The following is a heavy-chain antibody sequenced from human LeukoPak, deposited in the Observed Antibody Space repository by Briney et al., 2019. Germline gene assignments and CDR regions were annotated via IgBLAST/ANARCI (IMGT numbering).Heavy chain of an antibody. J-gene: IGHJ4*02. Sequence: SETLSLTCAVYGGSFSGYYWSWIRQPPGKGLEWIGEINHSGSTNYNPSLKSRVTISVDTSKNQFSLKLSSVTAADTAVYYCARGIAAAGPRYYFDYWGQGTLVTVSS. CDR1: GGSFSGYY. V-gene: IGHV4-34*01. D-gene: IGHD6-13*01. CDR3: ARGIAAAGPRYYFDY. CDR2: INHSGST.